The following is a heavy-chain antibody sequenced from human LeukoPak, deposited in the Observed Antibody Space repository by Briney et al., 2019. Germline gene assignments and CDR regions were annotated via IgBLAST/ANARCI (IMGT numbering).Heavy chain of an antibody. CDR3: ARDQRNWNYGD. CDR2: IYHSGST. Sequence: SETLSLTCTVSGYSISSGYYWGWIRQPPGKGLEWIGSIYHSGSTYYNPSLKSRVTISVDTSKNQFSLKLSSVTAADTAVYYCARDQRNWNYGDWGQGTLVTVSS. D-gene: IGHD1-7*01. J-gene: IGHJ4*02. CDR1: GYSISSGYY. V-gene: IGHV4-38-2*02.